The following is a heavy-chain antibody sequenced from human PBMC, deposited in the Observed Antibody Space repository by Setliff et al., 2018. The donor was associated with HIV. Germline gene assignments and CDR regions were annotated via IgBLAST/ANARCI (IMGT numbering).Heavy chain of an antibody. CDR1: GGSISGSNYY. J-gene: IGHJ4*02. CDR3: ARQQHSSDLKIWNY. D-gene: IGHD6-19*01. V-gene: IGHV4-39*01. CDR2: IYYSGST. Sequence: SETLSLTCTVSGGSISGSNYYWGWIRQPPGKGLEWVGSIYYSGSTYYSPSLKSRVTISVDTSKNQCSLALTSVTAADTAVYYCARQQHSSDLKIWNYWGQGTLVTVSS.